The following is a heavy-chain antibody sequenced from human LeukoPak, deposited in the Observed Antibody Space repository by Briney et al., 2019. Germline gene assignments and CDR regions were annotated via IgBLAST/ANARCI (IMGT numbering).Heavy chain of an antibody. CDR1: GFTFSSYS. Sequence: KAGGSLRLSCAASGFTFSSYSMNWVRQAPGKGLEWVSSISSSSSYIYYADSVKGRFTISRDNAKNSLYLQMNSLRAEDTAVYYCASDSSGLVDYWGQGTLVTVSS. CDR3: ASDSSGLVDY. D-gene: IGHD3-22*01. J-gene: IGHJ4*02. V-gene: IGHV3-21*01. CDR2: ISSSSSYI.